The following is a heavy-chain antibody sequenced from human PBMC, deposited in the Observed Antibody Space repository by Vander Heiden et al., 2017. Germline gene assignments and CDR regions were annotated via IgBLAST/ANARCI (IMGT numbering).Heavy chain of an antibody. Sequence: EVQLLESGGGLVQPGGSLRLSCAASGFTFSRYAMSWVRQAPGKGLEWVSAISGSGGSTYYADSVKGRFTISRDNSKNTLYLQMNSLRAEDTAVYYCAKKTYYYDSSGYPVGDAFDIWGQGTMVTVSS. CDR2: ISGSGGST. D-gene: IGHD3-22*01. J-gene: IGHJ3*02. V-gene: IGHV3-23*01. CDR3: AKKTYYYDSSGYPVGDAFDI. CDR1: GFTFSRYA.